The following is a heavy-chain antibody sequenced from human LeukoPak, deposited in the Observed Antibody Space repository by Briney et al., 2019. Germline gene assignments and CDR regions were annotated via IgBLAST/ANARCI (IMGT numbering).Heavy chain of an antibody. Sequence: GGSLRLSCAASGFTFSSYAMHWVRQAPGKGLEWVAVISYDGSNKYYADSVKGRFTISRDNSKNTLYLQMNSLRAEDTAVYYCARGYNWNYSFDYWGQGTPVTVSS. CDR2: ISYDGSNK. CDR1: GFTFSSYA. CDR3: ARGYNWNYSFDY. V-gene: IGHV3-30-3*01. D-gene: IGHD1-7*01. J-gene: IGHJ4*02.